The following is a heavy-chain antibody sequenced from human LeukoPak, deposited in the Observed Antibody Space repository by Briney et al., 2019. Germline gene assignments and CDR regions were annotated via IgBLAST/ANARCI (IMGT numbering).Heavy chain of an antibody. CDR3: ARGPSRSSGYYYYSYMDV. CDR2: ISWNSGSI. V-gene: IGHV3-9*01. Sequence: SGRSLRLSCAASGFTFDDYAMHWVRQAPGKGLEWVSGISWNSGSIGYADSVKGRFTISRDNSKNTLYLQMNSLRAEDTAVYYCARGPSRSSGYYYYSYMDVWGKGATVTVSS. CDR1: GFTFDDYA. D-gene: IGHD6-6*01. J-gene: IGHJ6*03.